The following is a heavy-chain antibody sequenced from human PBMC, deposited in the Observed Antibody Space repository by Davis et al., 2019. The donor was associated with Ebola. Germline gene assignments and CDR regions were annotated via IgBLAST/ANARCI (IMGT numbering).Heavy chain of an antibody. V-gene: IGHV3-74*01. J-gene: IGHJ3*02. CDR1: GFTFSSYW. D-gene: IGHD2-2*01. CDR2: INSDGSST. Sequence: HTGGSLRLSCAASGFTFSSYWMHWVRQAPGKGLVWVSRINSDGSSTSYADSVKGRFTISRDNAKNTLYLQMNSLRAEDTAVYYCAKVRGQLPTHDAFDIWGQGTMVTVPS. CDR3: AKVRGQLPTHDAFDI.